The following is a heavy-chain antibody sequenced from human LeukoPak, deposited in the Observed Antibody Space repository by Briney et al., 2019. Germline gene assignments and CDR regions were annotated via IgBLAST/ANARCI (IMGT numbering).Heavy chain of an antibody. CDR3: ARVGWGYDILPGYYHNYYYYGMDV. J-gene: IGHJ6*02. Sequence: SETLSLTCTVSGGSISSYYWSWIRQPPGKGLEWIGYIYYSVSTNYNPPLKSRVTISVDTSKNQFSLKLRSVTAADTAVYYCARVGWGYDILPGYYHNYYYYGMDVWGQGTTVTVSS. V-gene: IGHV4-59*01. D-gene: IGHD3-9*01. CDR2: IYYSVST. CDR1: GGSISSYY.